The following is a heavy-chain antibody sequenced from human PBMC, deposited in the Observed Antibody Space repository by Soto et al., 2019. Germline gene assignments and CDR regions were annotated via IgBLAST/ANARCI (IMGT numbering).Heavy chain of an antibody. Sequence: WWSLRLSCAASGLPFSNYAMTWCRQAPGKGLEWVSIISASGYSAYYGGAVKGRFTTSRDNSRSTLYLQMNGLRAEDTAVYYCAKGDLLWDPFDLWGQGTLVTVSS. CDR1: GLPFSNYA. V-gene: IGHV3-23*01. CDR2: ISASGYSA. J-gene: IGHJ4*02. CDR3: AKGDLLWDPFDL. D-gene: IGHD3-16*01.